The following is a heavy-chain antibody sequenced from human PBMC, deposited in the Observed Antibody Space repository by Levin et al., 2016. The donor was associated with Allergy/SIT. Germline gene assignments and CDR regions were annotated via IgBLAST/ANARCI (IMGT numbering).Heavy chain of an antibody. Sequence: WIRQPPGKGLEWIGSLYYGGGTYYNPSLKSRVTISVDTSKNQFSLKLTSVTAADTAVYYCARHKVSPWGSGWSDTMPRMCWFDPWGQGTLVTV. D-gene: IGHD6-19*01. CDR2: LYYGGGT. CDR3: ARHKVSPWGSGWSDTMPRMCWFDP. J-gene: IGHJ5*02. V-gene: IGHV4-39*01.